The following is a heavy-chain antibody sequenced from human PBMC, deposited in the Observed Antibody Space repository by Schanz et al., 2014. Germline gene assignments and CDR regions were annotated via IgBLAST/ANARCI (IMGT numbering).Heavy chain of an antibody. J-gene: IGHJ4*02. Sequence: QLQLVESGGGVVQPGGSLRLSCAASGFTFSSSGMHWVRQAPGKGLEWVSGISDRGDGTNYGDSVRGRFTISRDNSRNTVYLQMNNVGVDDTATYYCVKTDAGWRFDYWGQGTLVIVSS. CDR1: GFTFSSSG. CDR2: ISDRGDGT. D-gene: IGHD6-19*01. CDR3: VKTDAGWRFDY. V-gene: IGHV3-NL1*01.